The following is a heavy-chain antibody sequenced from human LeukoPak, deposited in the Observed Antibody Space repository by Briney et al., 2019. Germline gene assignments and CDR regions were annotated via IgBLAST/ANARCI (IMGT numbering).Heavy chain of an antibody. CDR1: GFTFSSYA. V-gene: IGHV3-33*01. CDR2: KWYDGSNE. CDR3: ARDHQYYFDY. J-gene: IGHJ4*02. Sequence: TGRSLRLSCAASGFTFSSYAMHWVRQAPGKGLEWVAVKWYDGSNEYYADSVKGRFTISRDNSRNTLYLQMNSLRAEDTAVYYCARDHQYYFDYWGQGTLVTVSS. D-gene: IGHD2-2*01.